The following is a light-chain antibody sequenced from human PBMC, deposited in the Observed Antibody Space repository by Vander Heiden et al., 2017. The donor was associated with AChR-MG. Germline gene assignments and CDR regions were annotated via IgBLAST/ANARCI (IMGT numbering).Light chain of an antibody. Sequence: SYELTQPPSVSVSPGQTASITCSGENLEEIYACWYQQKTGQFPVLVIYRDSKRPSGVPERFSGSNSGTTATLTIGGTQAMDEADYYCQAWDSSTVVFGGGTKLTVL. CDR1: NLEEIY. V-gene: IGLV3-1*01. J-gene: IGLJ2*01. CDR2: RDS. CDR3: QAWDSSTVV.